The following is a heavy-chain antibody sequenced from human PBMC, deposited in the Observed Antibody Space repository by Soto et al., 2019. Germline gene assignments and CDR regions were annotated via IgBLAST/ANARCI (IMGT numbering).Heavy chain of an antibody. D-gene: IGHD6-13*01. CDR3: PRGRHSALNWFGP. V-gene: IGHV5-51*01. CDR2: IYPSESET. J-gene: IGHJ5*02. Sequence: GESLKISCKGSGYSFTSYWIGWVRQMPGKGLEGMGIIYPSESETRDIPSLQGQVTISVDKSISTAYLQWSSLKASDTAVYYCPRGRHSALNWFGPWGEGTLVTVSS. CDR1: GYSFTSYW.